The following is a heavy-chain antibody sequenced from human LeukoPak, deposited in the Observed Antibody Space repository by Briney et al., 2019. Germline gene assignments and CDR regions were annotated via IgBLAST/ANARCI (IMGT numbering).Heavy chain of an antibody. CDR3: ARCVGRQLLYYYYYMDV. J-gene: IGHJ6*03. CDR1: GGSISGYY. CDR2: IYTSGST. D-gene: IGHD2-2*01. V-gene: IGHV4-4*07. Sequence: PSETLSLTCTVSGGSISGYYWSWIRQPAGKGLEWIGRIYTSGSTNFNPSLKSRVTMSVDTSKNQFSLKLSSVTAADTAVYYCARCVGRQLLYYYYYMDVWGKGTTVTVSS.